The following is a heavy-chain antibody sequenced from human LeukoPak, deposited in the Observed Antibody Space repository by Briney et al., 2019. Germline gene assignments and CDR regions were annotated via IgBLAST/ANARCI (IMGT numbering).Heavy chain of an antibody. CDR1: GFTLSSYS. CDR3: AKDRTWYCTSTSCYAGFDY. V-gene: IGHV3-30*02. CDR2: IRYDGSNK. D-gene: IGHD2-2*01. J-gene: IGHJ4*02. Sequence: PGGALRLSCAASGFTLSSYSIHSVRQAPGKGLEWVAFIRYDGSNKYYADSVKGRFTISRDNSTNTLYLQMNSLRTEDTAVYYCAKDRTWYCTSTSCYAGFDYWGQGTLVTASS.